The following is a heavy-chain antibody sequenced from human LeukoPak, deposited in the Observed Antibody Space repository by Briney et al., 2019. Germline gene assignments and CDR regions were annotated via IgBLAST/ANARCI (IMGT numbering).Heavy chain of an antibody. D-gene: IGHD6-13*01. Sequence: SPSETLSLTCTVSGGSISSGDYYWSWIRQPPGKGLEWIGYIYDSGSTYYNPSLKSRVTISVDTSKNQFSLKLSSVTAADTAVYYCARAKRPTRGMIAAAGTPHAFDIWGQGTMVTVSS. CDR2: IYDSGST. J-gene: IGHJ3*02. CDR1: GGSISSGDYY. CDR3: ARAKRPTRGMIAAAGTPHAFDI. V-gene: IGHV4-30-4*01.